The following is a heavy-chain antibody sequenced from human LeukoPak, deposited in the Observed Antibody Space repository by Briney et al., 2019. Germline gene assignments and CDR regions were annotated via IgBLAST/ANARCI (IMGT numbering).Heavy chain of an antibody. CDR1: GFTFSSYA. CDR3: AKGGQYNYDPFDY. Sequence: GGSLRLSCAASGFTFSSYAMSWVRQAPGKGLEWVSVVIGSGGSTNYADSEKGRFTISRDNSKNTLYPQMNSLRAEDTAVYYCAKGGQYNYDPFDYWGQGTLVTVSS. D-gene: IGHD3-22*01. CDR2: VIGSGGST. J-gene: IGHJ4*02. V-gene: IGHV3-23*01.